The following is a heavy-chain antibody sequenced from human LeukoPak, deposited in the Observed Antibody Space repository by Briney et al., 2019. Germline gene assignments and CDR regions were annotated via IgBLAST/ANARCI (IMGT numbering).Heavy chain of an antibody. Sequence: GRSLRLSCAASRFTFSSYAMHWVRQAPGKGLVGVAVISYDGSNKYYADSLKGRFTISRDNSKNTLYLQMNSLRAEDTAVYYCARPPTGLYYDFWSGYYEGYFDYWGQGTLVTVSS. CDR3: ARPPTGLYYDFWSGYYEGYFDY. CDR2: ISYDGSNK. D-gene: IGHD3-3*01. CDR1: RFTFSSYA. V-gene: IGHV3-30*04. J-gene: IGHJ4*02.